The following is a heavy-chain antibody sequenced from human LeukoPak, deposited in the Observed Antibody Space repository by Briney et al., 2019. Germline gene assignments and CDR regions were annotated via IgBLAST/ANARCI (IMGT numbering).Heavy chain of an antibody. D-gene: IGHD4-17*01. V-gene: IGHV4-39*07. CDR2: IYYSGST. CDR1: SDSISSSSYY. J-gene: IGHJ4*02. Sequence: SETLSLTCTVSSDSISSSSYYWGWIRQPPGKGLEWIGTIYYSGSTYYNPSLKSRVTISVDPSKNQFSLKLSCVTAADTAVYYCARVPTVTFFDYWGQGTLVTVSS. CDR3: ARVPTVTFFDY.